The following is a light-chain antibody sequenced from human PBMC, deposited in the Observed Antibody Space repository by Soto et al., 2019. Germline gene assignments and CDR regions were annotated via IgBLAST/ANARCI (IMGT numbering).Light chain of an antibody. CDR3: QSYDSSLSGREV. V-gene: IGLV1-40*01. CDR1: SSNIGADYD. Sequence: QSVLTQPPSVSGAPGQRVTISCTGNSSNIGADYDVHWYQQLPGTAPKLLIYGNSNRPSGVPDRFSGSKSGTSASLAITGLQAEDEADYYCQSYDSSLSGREVFGTGTKVT. CDR2: GNS. J-gene: IGLJ1*01.